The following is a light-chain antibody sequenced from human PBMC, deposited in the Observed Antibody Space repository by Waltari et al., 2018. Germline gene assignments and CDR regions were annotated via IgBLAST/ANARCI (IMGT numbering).Light chain of an antibody. CDR3: QQSKIWPA. V-gene: IGKV3-15*01. Sequence: LSCSASQGINSYVAWYQHKPGQAPRLLIYGASTRAAGVPARCSGSGSGTEFTLTISSLQSDDFGVYYCQQSKIWPAFGQGTKVEIK. CDR2: GAS. CDR1: QGINSY. J-gene: IGKJ1*01.